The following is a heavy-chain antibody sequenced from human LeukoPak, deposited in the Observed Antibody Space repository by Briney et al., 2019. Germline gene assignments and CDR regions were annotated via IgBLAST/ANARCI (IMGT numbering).Heavy chain of an antibody. D-gene: IGHD3-22*01. J-gene: IGHJ4*02. CDR2: IRYDGSNK. Sequence: GESLRLSCAASGFTFSSYGMHWVRQAPGKGLEWVAFIRYDGSNKYYADSVKGRFTISRDNSKNTLYLQMNSLRAEDTAVYYCANGYYYDSSGYPDLGYWGQGTLVTVSS. CDR1: GFTFSSYG. V-gene: IGHV3-30*02. CDR3: ANGYYYDSSGYPDLGY.